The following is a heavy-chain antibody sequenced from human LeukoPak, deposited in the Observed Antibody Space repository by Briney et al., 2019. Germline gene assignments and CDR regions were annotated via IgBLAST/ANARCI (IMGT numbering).Heavy chain of an antibody. CDR3: ARKGYSSSWYYYYYMDV. CDR1: GFTFSSYS. D-gene: IGHD6-13*01. CDR2: ISSLSGTI. Sequence: GGSLRLSCAASGFTFSSYSMNWVRQAPGEGLEWVSYISSLSGTIYYADSVKGRFTISRDNAKNSLYLQMNSLRAEDTAVYYCARKGYSSSWYYYYYMDVSGKGTTVTVSS. J-gene: IGHJ6*03. V-gene: IGHV3-48*04.